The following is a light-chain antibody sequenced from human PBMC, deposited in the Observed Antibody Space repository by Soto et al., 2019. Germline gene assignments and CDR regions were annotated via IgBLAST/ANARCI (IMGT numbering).Light chain of an antibody. Sequence: EIVLAQSPGTLSLYPGERATLSCRASPRFSSSYLAWYQQKPGQAPRLLIYDGSHRAAGIPSRFSGSGSGTDFTLTISGLEPEDFAVYYCQQRSNWLISFGPGTKVDIK. V-gene: IGKV3D-20*02. J-gene: IGKJ3*01. CDR1: PRFSSSY. CDR3: QQRSNWLIS. CDR2: DGS.